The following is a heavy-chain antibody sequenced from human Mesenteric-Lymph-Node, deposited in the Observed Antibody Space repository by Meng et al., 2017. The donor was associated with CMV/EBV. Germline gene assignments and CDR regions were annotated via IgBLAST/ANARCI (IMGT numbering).Heavy chain of an antibody. V-gene: IGHV3-53*01. CDR3: ARATGSSWFNYYYYGMDV. CDR2: IYSGGST. J-gene: IGHJ6*02. CDR1: GFNFNDYY. Sequence: GESLKISCAASGFNFNDYYMSWVRQAPGKGLEWVSVIYSGGSTCYADSVKGRFTISRDNSKNTLYLQMNSLRAEDTAVYYCARATGSSWFNYYYYGMDVWGQGTTVTVSS. D-gene: IGHD6-13*01.